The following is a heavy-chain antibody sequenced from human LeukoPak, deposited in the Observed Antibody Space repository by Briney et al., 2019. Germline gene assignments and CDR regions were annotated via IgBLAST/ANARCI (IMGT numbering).Heavy chain of an antibody. V-gene: IGHV1-2*02. CDR1: GYTFTSYY. CDR3: AREAAAAGENYFDY. J-gene: IGHJ4*02. D-gene: IGHD6-13*01. CDR2: SDPYSGAT. Sequence: GASVKVSCEASGYTFTSYYIHWLRQAPGQGFEWMGWSDPYSGATKYEHFQGRVTMTRDTSISTAYMELSRLRSDDTAVYYCAREAAAAGENYFDYWGQGTLVTVSS.